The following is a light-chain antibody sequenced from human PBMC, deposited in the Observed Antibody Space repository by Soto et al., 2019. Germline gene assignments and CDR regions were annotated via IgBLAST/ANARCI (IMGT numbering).Light chain of an antibody. J-gene: IGKJ5*01. CDR1: QSVSSSY. V-gene: IGKV3-20*01. Sequence: EIVLTQSPGTLALSPGERATLSCRASQSVSSSYLAWYQQKPGQAPRLLIYGASSRAPGIPDRFRGSGSGTDFTLTISRLEPEDFAVYYCQQYGSSPRGITFGQGTRLEIK. CDR3: QQYGSSPRGIT. CDR2: GAS.